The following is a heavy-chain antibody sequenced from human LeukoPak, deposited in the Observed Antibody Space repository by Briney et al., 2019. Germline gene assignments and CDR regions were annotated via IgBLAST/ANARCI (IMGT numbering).Heavy chain of an antibody. D-gene: IGHD6-19*01. CDR2: ISGSGGTT. CDR1: GFTFSSYP. V-gene: IGHV3-23*01. J-gene: IGHJ4*02. CDR3: AKQGSSGWYSGIDY. Sequence: GGSLRVSCVASGFTFSSYPMSWVRQAPGKGLEWVSAISGSGGTTYSADSVKGRFTISRDNSKNTLYLQMNSLRAEDTAVYYCAKQGSSGWYSGIDYWGQGTLVTVSS.